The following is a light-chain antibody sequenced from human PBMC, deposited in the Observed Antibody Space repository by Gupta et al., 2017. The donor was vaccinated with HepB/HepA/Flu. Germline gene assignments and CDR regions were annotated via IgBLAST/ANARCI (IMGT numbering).Light chain of an antibody. Sequence: IVLTLSPRTLSLSPGERATLAITARQSVRSNYLAWYQHKPGQAPRLLIYGASSRATGLPGRFSGSGSGTDFTLTISRLEPEDFAVYYCQQEGSTPWTFGQGTKVEIK. CDR1: QSVRSNY. J-gene: IGKJ1*01. CDR3: QQEGSTPWT. CDR2: GAS. V-gene: IGKV3-20*01.